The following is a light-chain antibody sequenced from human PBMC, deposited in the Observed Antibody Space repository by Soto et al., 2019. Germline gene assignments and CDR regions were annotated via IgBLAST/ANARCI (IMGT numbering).Light chain of an antibody. V-gene: IGKV3-15*01. CDR1: QTITNN. CDR2: DAS. Sequence: EIVMTQSPATLSVSPGERATLSCRASQTITNNLAWYQQKPGQPPRLRIYDASTRATGVPARFSGSGSGTEFTLTISSLQSEDFALYYCQQYNNWPPATFGQGTKVEIK. J-gene: IGKJ1*01. CDR3: QQYNNWPPAT.